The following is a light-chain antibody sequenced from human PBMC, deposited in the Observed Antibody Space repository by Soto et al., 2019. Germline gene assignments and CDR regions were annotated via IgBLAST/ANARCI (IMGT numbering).Light chain of an antibody. J-gene: IGKJ1*01. CDR1: QGISSY. CDR3: LPYYSYPWT. CDR2: AAS. Sequence: AIRMTQSPSSLSASTGDRVTITCRASQGISSYLAWYQQKPGKAPKLLIYAASTLQSAVPSRFSGSGSGTDFTLTISWLQYEDVATYCCLPYYSYPWTFGQGTKMEIK. V-gene: IGKV1-8*01.